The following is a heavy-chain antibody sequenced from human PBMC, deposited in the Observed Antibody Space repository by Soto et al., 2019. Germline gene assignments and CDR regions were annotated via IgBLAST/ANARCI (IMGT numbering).Heavy chain of an antibody. Sequence: GGSLRLSCAASGFTFSSYAMHWVRQAPGKGLEWVAVISYDGSNKYYADSVKGRFTISRDNSKNTLYLQMNSLRAEDTAVYYCATLEISSWYYYYYGMDVWGQGTTVTSP. CDR2: ISYDGSNK. CDR1: GFTFSSYA. CDR3: ATLEISSWYYYYYGMDV. V-gene: IGHV3-30-3*01. J-gene: IGHJ6*02. D-gene: IGHD6-13*01.